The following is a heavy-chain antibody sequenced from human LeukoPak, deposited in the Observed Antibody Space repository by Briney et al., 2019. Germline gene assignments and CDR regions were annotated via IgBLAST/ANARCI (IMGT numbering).Heavy chain of an antibody. Sequence: GGSLRLSCAASGFTFSSYEMNWVRQAPGKGLEGVANIKKDGSGISYVDSVKGRFIISRDNTRNSLYLQMNSLTVEDTAVYFCAGGNAMDVWGKGTAVTVSS. V-gene: IGHV3-7*03. CDR1: GFTFSSYE. CDR3: AGGNAMDV. CDR2: IKKDGSGI. J-gene: IGHJ6*04.